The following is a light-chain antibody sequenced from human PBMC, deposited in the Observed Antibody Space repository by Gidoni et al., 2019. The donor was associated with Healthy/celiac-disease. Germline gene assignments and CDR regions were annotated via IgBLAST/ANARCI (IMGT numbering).Light chain of an antibody. CDR2: AAS. CDR1: QGISHY. V-gene: IGKV1-27*01. Sequence: DIQMTQSPSSLSASVGARVTITCRASQGISHYLAWYQQKPGKVPKLLIYAASTLQSGVPSRFSGSGSGTDLTLTISSLQPEDVATYYCQKYNSAPLTFGGGTKVEIK. CDR3: QKYNSAPLT. J-gene: IGKJ4*01.